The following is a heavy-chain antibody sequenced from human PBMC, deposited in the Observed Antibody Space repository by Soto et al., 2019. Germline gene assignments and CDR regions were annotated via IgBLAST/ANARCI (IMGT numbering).Heavy chain of an antibody. CDR3: ARDGTTVTTFSFDP. V-gene: IGHV1-18*01. J-gene: IGHJ5*02. CDR1: GYTFTNFG. CDR2: ISGYNGKT. D-gene: IGHD4-17*01. Sequence: QVQLVQSGAEVKKPGASVKVSCKASGYTFTNFGISWVRQAPGQGLEWMGWISGYNGKTNYAQKFQGRVTMTTDTSTSTTYMELRSLRSDDTAVYYCARDGTTVTTFSFDPWGQGTLVTVSS.